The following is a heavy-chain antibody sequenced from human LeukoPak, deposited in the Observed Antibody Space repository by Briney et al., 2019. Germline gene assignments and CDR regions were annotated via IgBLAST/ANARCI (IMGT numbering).Heavy chain of an antibody. CDR2: IYPGDSDT. D-gene: IGHD3-10*01. CDR1: GYSFTSYW. V-gene: IGHV5-51*01. J-gene: IGHJ6*02. Sequence: GESLKISCKGSGYSFTSYWIGWVRQMPGKGLEWMGIIYPGDSDTRYSPSFQGQVTISADKSISTAYLQWSSLKASDTAMYYCARIGSGSYYLSYYYYGMDVWGQGTTVTVSS. CDR3: ARIGSGSYYLSYYYYGMDV.